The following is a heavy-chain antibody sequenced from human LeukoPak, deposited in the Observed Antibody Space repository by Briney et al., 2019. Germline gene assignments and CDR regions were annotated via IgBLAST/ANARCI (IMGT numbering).Heavy chain of an antibody. J-gene: IGHJ5*02. D-gene: IGHD4-11*01. Sequence: SETLSLTCTLSGGSISSGSYYWGWFRQPPGKGLEWIGNMYYSGRTYYNPSLKSRVTISVDTSKNQFSLKLSSVTAADTAVYYCARDYIKTRWFDPWGQGTLVTVSS. V-gene: IGHV4-39*02. CDR1: GGSISSGSYY. CDR3: ARDYIKTRWFDP. CDR2: MYYSGRT.